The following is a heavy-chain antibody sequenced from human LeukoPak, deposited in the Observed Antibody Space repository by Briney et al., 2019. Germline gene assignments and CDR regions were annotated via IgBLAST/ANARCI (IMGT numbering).Heavy chain of an antibody. J-gene: IGHJ3*02. D-gene: IGHD2-2*02. CDR1: GSTLDDYA. V-gene: IGHV3-9*01. CDR3: AKPLRPAPVYLGDDAFDI. CDR2: ISWNSGSI. Sequence: QPGGSLRLSCAASGSTLDDYAMHWVRQAPGKGLEWVSGISWNSGSIGYADSVKGRFTISRDNAKNSLYLQMNSLRAEDTALYYCAKPLRPAPVYLGDDAFDIWGQGTMVTVFS.